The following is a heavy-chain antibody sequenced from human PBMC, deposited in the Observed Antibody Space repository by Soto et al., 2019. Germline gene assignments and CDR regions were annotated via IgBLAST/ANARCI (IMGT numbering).Heavy chain of an antibody. CDR3: ARTEALITMVRGVITNYYGMDV. CDR1: GFSLSTSGMC. CDR2: IDWDDDK. J-gene: IGHJ6*02. V-gene: IGHV2-70*01. Sequence: SGPTLVNPQQPLTLTCTFSGFSLSTSGMCVSWIRQPPGKALEWLALIDWDDDKYYSTSLKTRLTISKDTSKNQVVLTMTNMDPVDTATYYCARTEALITMVRGVITNYYGMDVWGQGTTVTVSS. D-gene: IGHD3-10*01.